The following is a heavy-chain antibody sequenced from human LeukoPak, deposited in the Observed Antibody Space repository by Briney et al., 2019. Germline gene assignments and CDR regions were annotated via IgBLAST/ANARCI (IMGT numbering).Heavy chain of an antibody. CDR2: IYYSGST. CDR3: ARDSNQGAFDI. CDR1: GGSISSGGYY. V-gene: IGHV4-31*03. Sequence: SETLSLTCTVSGGSISSGGYYWSWIRQHPGKGLEWIGYIYYSGSTYYNPSLKSRVTISVDTSKNQFSLKLSSVTAADTAVDYCARDSNQGAFDIWGQGTMVTVSS. J-gene: IGHJ3*02.